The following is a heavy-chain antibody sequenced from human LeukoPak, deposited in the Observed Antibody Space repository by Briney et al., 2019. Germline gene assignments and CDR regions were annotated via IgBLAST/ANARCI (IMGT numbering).Heavy chain of an antibody. J-gene: IGHJ6*02. Sequence: GGSLRLSCAASGFTFSSYSMTWVRQAPGKGLEWVSYISSSSSTIYYADSVKGRFTISRDNAKNPLYLQMNSLRAEDTAVYYCARDNYYYGMDVWGQGTTVTVSS. CDR1: GFTFSSYS. V-gene: IGHV3-48*01. CDR2: ISSSSSTI. CDR3: ARDNYYYGMDV.